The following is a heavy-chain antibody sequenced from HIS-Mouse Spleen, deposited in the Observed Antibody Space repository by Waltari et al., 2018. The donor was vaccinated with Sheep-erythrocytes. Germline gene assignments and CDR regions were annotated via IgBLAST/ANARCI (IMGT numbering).Heavy chain of an antibody. CDR1: GFTFSRYT. D-gene: IGHD1-26*01. J-gene: IGHJ6*02. CDR3: ARDQGDSGSYYYYYGMDV. V-gene: IGHV3-21*01. Sequence: EVQLVESGGGLVKPGGSLRLSCAASGFTFSRYTMNWVRQAPGKGLECVSSIIISSSYIYYADSVKGRFTISRDNAKNSLYLQMNSLRAEDTAVYYCARDQGDSGSYYYYYGMDVWGQGTTVTVSS. CDR2: IIISSSYI.